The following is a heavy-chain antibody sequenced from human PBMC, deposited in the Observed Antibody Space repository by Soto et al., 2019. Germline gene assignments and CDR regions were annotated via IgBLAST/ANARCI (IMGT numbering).Heavy chain of an antibody. CDR3: ARGHLELRKVYYYGMDV. J-gene: IGHJ6*02. V-gene: IGHV1-58*01. CDR2: IVVGSGNT. D-gene: IGHD1-7*01. CDR1: GFTFTSSA. Sequence: SVKVSCKASGFTFTSSAVQWVRKDRGQRLEWIGWIVVGSGNTNYAQKFQGRVTITADESTSTAYMELSSLRSEDTAVYYCARGHLELRKVYYYGMDVWGQGTTVTVSS.